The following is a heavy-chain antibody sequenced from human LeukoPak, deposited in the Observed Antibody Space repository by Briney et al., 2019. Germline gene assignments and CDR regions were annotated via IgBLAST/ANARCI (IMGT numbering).Heavy chain of an antibody. V-gene: IGHV3-21*01. Sequence: GGSLRLSCAASGFTFSSYSMNWVRQAPGKGLEWVSSISSSSSYIYYADSVKGRFTISRDNAKNSLYLQMNSLRAEDTAVYYCARLSWFGEFFGYWGQGTLVTVSS. CDR2: ISSSSSYI. CDR1: GFTFSSYS. J-gene: IGHJ4*02. CDR3: ARLSWFGEFFGY. D-gene: IGHD3-10*01.